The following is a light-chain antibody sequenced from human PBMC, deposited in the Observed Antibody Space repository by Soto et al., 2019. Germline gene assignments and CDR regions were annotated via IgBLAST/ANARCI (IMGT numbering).Light chain of an antibody. CDR3: QVWDTRTAV. CDR1: NIGGKH. CDR2: RDN. Sequence: SYELTQPLSVSLALGQTARLTCEGNNIGGKHVHWYQQKPGQAPAVVIDRDNYRPSGIPERFSGSNSGNTATLTISRAQVGDEADYFCQVWDTRTAVFGGGTKLTVL. J-gene: IGLJ3*02. V-gene: IGLV3-9*01.